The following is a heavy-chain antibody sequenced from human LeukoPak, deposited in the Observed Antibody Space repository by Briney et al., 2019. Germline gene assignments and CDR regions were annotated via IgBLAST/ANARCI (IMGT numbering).Heavy chain of an antibody. Sequence: GGSLRLSCAASGFTFSSYSMNWVRQAPGKGLEWVSYISSSSSTIYYADSVKGRFTISRDNAKNSLYLQMNSLRAEDTAAYYCARDNYDILTGFRYFDYWGQGTLVTVSS. V-gene: IGHV3-48*01. CDR1: GFTFSSYS. CDR3: ARDNYDILTGFRYFDY. D-gene: IGHD3-9*01. J-gene: IGHJ4*02. CDR2: ISSSSSTI.